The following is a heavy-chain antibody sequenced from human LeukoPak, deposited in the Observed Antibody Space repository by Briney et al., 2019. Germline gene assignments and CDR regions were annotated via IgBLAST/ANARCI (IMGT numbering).Heavy chain of an antibody. CDR2: ISYDGSNK. CDR3: AKAHRRLIVVVPAVNFDY. CDR1: GFTFSSYA. V-gene: IGHV3-30-3*01. D-gene: IGHD2-2*01. Sequence: PGGSLRLSCAASGFTFSSYAMHWVRQAPGKGLEWVAVISYDGSNKYYADSVKGRFTISRDNSKNTLYLQMNSLRAEDTAVYYCAKAHRRLIVVVPAVNFDYWGQGTLVTASS. J-gene: IGHJ4*02.